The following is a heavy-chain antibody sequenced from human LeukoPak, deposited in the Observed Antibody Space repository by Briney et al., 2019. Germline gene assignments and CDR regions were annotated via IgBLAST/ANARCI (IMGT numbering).Heavy chain of an antibody. V-gene: IGHV3-23*01. CDR3: AKDLGGSSGWYVGYYYYGMDV. J-gene: IGHJ6*02. D-gene: IGHD6-19*01. CDR2: ISGSGGST. Sequence: GGSLRLSCAASGFTFSTDAMSWGREAAGKGLEWGSAISGSGGSTYYADSVKGRFTISRDNSKNTLYLQMNSLRAEDTAVYYCAKDLGGSSGWYVGYYYYGMDVWGQGTTVTASS. CDR1: GFTFSTDA.